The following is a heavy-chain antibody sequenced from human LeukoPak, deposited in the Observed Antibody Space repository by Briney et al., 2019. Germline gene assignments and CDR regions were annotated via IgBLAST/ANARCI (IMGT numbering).Heavy chain of an antibody. V-gene: IGHV1-18*01. CDR3: ARDGSLGVGDYHYGMDV. CDR1: AYTFTNYG. CDR2: ISAYSGNT. J-gene: IGHJ6*02. D-gene: IGHD3-16*01. Sequence: ASVKVSCKASAYTFTNYGISWVRQAPGQGLEWVGWISAYSGNTNYAQKLQGRVTMTTDTSTSTAYMEVRSLRSDDTAVYYCARDGSLGVGDYHYGMDVWGQGTTVTVSS.